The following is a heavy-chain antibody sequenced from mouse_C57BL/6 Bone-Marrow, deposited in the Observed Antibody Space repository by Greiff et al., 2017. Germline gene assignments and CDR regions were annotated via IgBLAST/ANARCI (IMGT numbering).Heavy chain of an antibody. J-gene: IGHJ2*01. Sequence: QVQLKESGAELVKPGASVKLSCKASGYIFTEYTIHWVKQRSGQGLEWIGWFYPGSGSIKYNERFKDKATLTADKSSNTVYMELSRLTSEDSVVYFCARHERYYDYEGYFDYWGQGTTLTVSS. CDR3: ARHERYYDYEGYFDY. CDR2: FYPGSGSI. V-gene: IGHV1-62-2*01. D-gene: IGHD2-4*01. CDR1: GYIFTEYT.